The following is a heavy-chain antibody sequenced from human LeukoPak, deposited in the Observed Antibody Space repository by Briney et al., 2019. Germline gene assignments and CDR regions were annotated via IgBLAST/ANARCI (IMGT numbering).Heavy chain of an antibody. CDR1: GFTFNNAW. J-gene: IGHJ5*02. CDR3: TTVVAAAVNGWFDP. V-gene: IGHV3-15*01. Sequence: GGSLRLSCAASGFTFNNAWMSWVRQAPGKGLEWVGRIKSKSDGGTTDYAARGKDRFTISREDSKNMLYLQMNSLRTEDTAVYYCTTVVAAAVNGWFDPWGQGTLVTVSS. CDR2: IKSKSDGGTT. D-gene: IGHD6-13*01.